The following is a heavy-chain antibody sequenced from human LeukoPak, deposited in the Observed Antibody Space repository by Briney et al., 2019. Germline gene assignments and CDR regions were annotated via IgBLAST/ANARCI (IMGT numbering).Heavy chain of an antibody. V-gene: IGHV1-2*02. J-gene: IGHJ4*02. Sequence: ASVKVSCKATGYTFTGYYMHWARQAPGQGLEWMGWINPNSGGTNYAQKFQGRVTMTRDTSISTAYMELSRLRSDDTAVYYCAKGGTGGDYVGYWGQGTLVTVSS. D-gene: IGHD2-8*02. CDR2: INPNSGGT. CDR3: AKGGTGGDYVGY. CDR1: GYTFTGYY.